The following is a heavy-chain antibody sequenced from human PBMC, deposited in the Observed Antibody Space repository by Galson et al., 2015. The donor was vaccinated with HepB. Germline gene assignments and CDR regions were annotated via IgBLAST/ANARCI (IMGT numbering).Heavy chain of an antibody. CDR3: ARDLGKRELHLSYNWFDP. J-gene: IGHJ5*02. CDR2: INPNSGGT. V-gene: IGHV1-2*02. Sequence: SVKVSCKASGYTFTGYYMHWVRQAPGQGLEWMGWINPNSGGTNYAQKFQGRVTMTRDTSISTAYMELSRLRSDDTAVYYCARDLGKRELHLSYNWFDPWGQGTLVTVSS. D-gene: IGHD1-26*01. CDR1: GYTFTGYY.